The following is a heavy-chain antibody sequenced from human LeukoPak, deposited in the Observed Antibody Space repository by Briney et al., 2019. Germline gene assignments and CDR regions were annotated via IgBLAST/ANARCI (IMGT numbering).Heavy chain of an antibody. Sequence: SETLSLTCTVSGGSISSSSYSWGWIRQPPGKGLEWIGRIYYSGSTYYNPSLNSRVTISVDTSKNQFSLKLSSVTAADTAVYYCARLEYYYQHRFDYWGQGTLVTVSS. CDR2: IYYSGST. CDR3: ARLEYYYQHRFDY. V-gene: IGHV4-39*01. J-gene: IGHJ4*02. D-gene: IGHD3-10*01. CDR1: GGSISSSSYS.